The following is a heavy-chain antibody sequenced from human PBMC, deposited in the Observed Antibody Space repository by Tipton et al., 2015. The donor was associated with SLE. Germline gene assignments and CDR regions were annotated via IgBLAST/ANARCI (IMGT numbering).Heavy chain of an antibody. CDR1: GVSISSASYY. Sequence: TLSLTCTVSGVSISSASYYWNWIRQPAGKGLEWIGRAYTTGSPYYNPSLESRVAISMDTSKNQFSLKLTAVTAADTAVYYCARTFDALDIWGQGTMVTVS. CDR2: AYTTGSP. CDR3: ARTFDALDI. J-gene: IGHJ3*02. V-gene: IGHV4-61*02.